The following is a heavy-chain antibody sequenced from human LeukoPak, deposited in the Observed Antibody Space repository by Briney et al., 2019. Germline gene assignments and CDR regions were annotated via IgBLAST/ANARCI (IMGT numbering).Heavy chain of an antibody. J-gene: IGHJ4*02. CDR1: GGSISSYY. CDR3: ARVRAAAGIDY. D-gene: IGHD6-13*01. Sequence: SETLSLTCTVSGGSISSYYWSWIRQPPGKGLEWSGYIYYSGSTNYNPSLKSRVTISVDTSKNQFSLKRSSVTAADTAVYYCARVRAAAGIDYWGQGTLVTVSS. V-gene: IGHV4-59*01. CDR2: IYYSGST.